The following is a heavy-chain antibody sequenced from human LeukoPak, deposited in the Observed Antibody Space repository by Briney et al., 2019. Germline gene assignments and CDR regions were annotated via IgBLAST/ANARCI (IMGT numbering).Heavy chain of an antibody. J-gene: IGHJ3*02. CDR3: ARAYLVVVAVKHAFDI. V-gene: IGHV4-34*01. CDR2: INHSGST. D-gene: IGHD2-15*01. Sequence: SETLSLTCAVYGGPFSGYYWSWIRQPPGKGLEWIGEINHSGSTNYNPSLKSRVTISVDTSKNQFSLKLSSMTAADTAVYYCARAYLVVVAVKHAFDIWGQGTMVTVSS. CDR1: GGPFSGYY.